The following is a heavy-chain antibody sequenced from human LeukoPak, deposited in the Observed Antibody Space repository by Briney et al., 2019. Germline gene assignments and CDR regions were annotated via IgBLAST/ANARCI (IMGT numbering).Heavy chain of an antibody. CDR1: GGSTSTYY. CDR3: ARANIVGWFDY. Sequence: SETLSLTCTVSGGSTSTYYWSWIRQPPGKGLEWIGNIYYSGSTIYNPSLKSRVTMSVDTSKNQFSLKLSSVTAADTAVYYCARANIVGWFDYWGQGTLVTVSS. V-gene: IGHV4-59*08. D-gene: IGHD1-26*01. J-gene: IGHJ4*02. CDR2: IYYSGST.